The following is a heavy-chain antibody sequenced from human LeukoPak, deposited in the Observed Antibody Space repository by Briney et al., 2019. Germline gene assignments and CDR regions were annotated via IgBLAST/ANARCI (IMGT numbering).Heavy chain of an antibody. CDR1: GYTFTSYA. V-gene: IGHV7-4-1*02. CDR3: ARVPRRVLWFGELFDY. D-gene: IGHD3-10*01. J-gene: IGHJ4*02. CDR2: INTNTGNP. Sequence: WASVKVSCKASGYTFTSYAMNWVRQAPGQGLEWMGWINTNTGNPTYAQGFTGRFVFSLDTSVSTAYLQISSLKAEDTAVYYCARVPRRVLWFGELFDYWGQGTLVTVSS.